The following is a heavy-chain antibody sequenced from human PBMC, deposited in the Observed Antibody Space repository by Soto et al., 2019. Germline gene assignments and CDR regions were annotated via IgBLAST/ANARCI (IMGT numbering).Heavy chain of an antibody. J-gene: IGHJ3*01. CDR3: ARSTRAYCGGDCYSADAFDF. Sequence: QVQLVESGGGVVQPGRSLRLSCAASGFTFSSYAMHWVRQAPGKGLEWVAVISYDGSNKYYADSVKGRFTISRDNSKNTLYLQMNSLRAEDTAVYYCARSTRAYCGGDCYSADAFDFWGQRTMVTVSS. V-gene: IGHV3-30-3*01. D-gene: IGHD2-21*02. CDR2: ISYDGSNK. CDR1: GFTFSSYA.